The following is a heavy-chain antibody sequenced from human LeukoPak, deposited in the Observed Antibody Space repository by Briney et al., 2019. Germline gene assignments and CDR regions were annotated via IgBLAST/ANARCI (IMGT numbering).Heavy chain of an antibody. CDR1: GYIFSTYW. V-gene: IGHV5-51*01. CDR3: ARPAYSSSLSSHFDL. J-gene: IGHJ5*02. Sequence: GESLQISCEGSGYIFSTYWIAWVRQLPGKGLEWMGGIYPRDYEIRYSPSFQGQVTISADNSISTAYLQWSSLKASDTAMYYCARPAYSSSLSSHFDLWGQGTLVTVSS. D-gene: IGHD6-13*01. CDR2: IYPRDYEI.